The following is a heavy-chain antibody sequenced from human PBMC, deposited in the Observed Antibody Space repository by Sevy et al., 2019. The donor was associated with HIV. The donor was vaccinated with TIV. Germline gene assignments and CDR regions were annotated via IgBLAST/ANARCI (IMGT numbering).Heavy chain of an antibody. J-gene: IGHJ6*03. CDR1: GFTFSSYW. CDR3: ARDSFHYYDSSGYYLSYYYYYMDV. CDR2: IKQDGSEK. V-gene: IGHV3-7*03. Sequence: GGSLRLSCAASGFTFSSYWMSWVRQAPGKGLEWVANIKQDGSEKYYVDSVKGRFTIPRDNAKNSLYLQMNSLRAEDTAVYYCARDSFHYYDSSGYYLSYYYYYMDVWGKGTTVTVSS. D-gene: IGHD3-22*01.